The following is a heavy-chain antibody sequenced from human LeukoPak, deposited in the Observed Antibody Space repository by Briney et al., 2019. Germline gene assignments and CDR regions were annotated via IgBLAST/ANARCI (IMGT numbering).Heavy chain of an antibody. CDR1: GGSFSGYY. D-gene: IGHD2-2*01. J-gene: IGHJ5*02. V-gene: IGHV4-34*01. Sequence: KPSETLSLTCAVYGGSFSGYYWSWIRQPPGKGLEWIGAINHSGSTNYNPSLMSRVTISVDTSKNQFSLKLSSVTAADTAVYYCARGVGMGSTSWYLIWFDPWGQGTLVTVSS. CDR3: ARGVGMGSTSWYLIWFDP. CDR2: INHSGST.